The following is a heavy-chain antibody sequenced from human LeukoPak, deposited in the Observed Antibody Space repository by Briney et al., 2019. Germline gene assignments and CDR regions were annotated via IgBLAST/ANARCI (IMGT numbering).Heavy chain of an antibody. Sequence: GESLKISCKGSGYSFSTIWIAWVRQMPGKGLEWMGIIYPADSDTRYSPSFQGQVTISADKSINTAYLQWSSLKASDTAIYYCARPGRSDYGFDVWGQGTTVTVSS. CDR2: IYPADSDT. CDR3: ARPGRSDYGFDV. CDR1: GYSFSTIW. V-gene: IGHV5-51*01. J-gene: IGHJ6*02.